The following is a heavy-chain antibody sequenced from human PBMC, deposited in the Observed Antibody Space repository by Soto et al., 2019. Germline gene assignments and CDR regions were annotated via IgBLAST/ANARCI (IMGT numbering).Heavy chain of an antibody. D-gene: IGHD3-22*01. J-gene: IGHJ6*02. CDR2: IIPIFGTA. CDR1: GGTFSSYA. CDR3: AGHSSGVPGYYYGMDV. V-gene: IGHV1-69*12. Sequence: QVQLVQSGAEVKKPGSSVKVSCKASGGTFSSYAISWVRQAPGQGLEWMGGIIPIFGTADYAQKFQGRVTIPAAESTSTAYMGLSSLKYADTAVYYCAGHSSGVPGYYYGMDVWGQGTTVTVSS.